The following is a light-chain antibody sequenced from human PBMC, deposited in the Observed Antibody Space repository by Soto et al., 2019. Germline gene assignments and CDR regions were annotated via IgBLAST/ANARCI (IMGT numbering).Light chain of an antibody. CDR2: WAS. CDR3: QQYYSTLIT. V-gene: IGKV4-1*01. Sequence: DIALTQSPDSLALSLGERATMNCKSSQSVLYSSNNKSYLAWYQLKPGRPPKLLFSWASTRESGVPDRFSGSGSGTDFTLTISSLQAEDVAVYYCQQYYSTLITFGQGTRLEIK. CDR1: QSVLYSSNNKSY. J-gene: IGKJ5*01.